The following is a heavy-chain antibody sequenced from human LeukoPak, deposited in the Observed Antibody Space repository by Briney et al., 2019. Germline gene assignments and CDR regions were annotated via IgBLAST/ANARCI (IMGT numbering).Heavy chain of an antibody. V-gene: IGHV3-48*02. J-gene: IGHJ4*02. CDR2: ISVSGGVR. Sequence: GGSLRLSCVASEYPFSSYSMNWIRQAPGKGLEWVSYISVSGGVRSYADSVKGRFTISRDDARNSLYLQMNSLKDEDTAVYYCARDRGYFYDQLDYWGQGTLVTVSS. CDR3: ARDRGYFYDQLDY. D-gene: IGHD2/OR15-2a*01. CDR1: EYPFSSYS.